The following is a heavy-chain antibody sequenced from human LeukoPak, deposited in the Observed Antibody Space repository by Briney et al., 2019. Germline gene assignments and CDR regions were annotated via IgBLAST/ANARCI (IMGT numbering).Heavy chain of an antibody. CDR1: GFTFDDYA. V-gene: IGHV3-9*01. D-gene: IGHD2-21*02. CDR2: ISWNSGSI. Sequence: PGGSLRLSCAASGFTFDDYAMHWVRQAPGKGLEWVSGISWNSGSIGYADSVKGRFTISRDNAKNSLYLQMNSLRAEDTALYYCARAYCGGDCTDAFDIWGQGTMVTVSS. J-gene: IGHJ3*02. CDR3: ARAYCGGDCTDAFDI.